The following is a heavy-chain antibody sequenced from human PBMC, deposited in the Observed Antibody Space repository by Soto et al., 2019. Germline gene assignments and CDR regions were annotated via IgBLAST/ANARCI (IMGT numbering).Heavy chain of an antibody. Sequence: QVQLVQSGAEVKKPGASVKVSCKASGYSFTSYFIHWVRQAPGQGLEWMGIINPSGGLTKYSQKFQGRVTMTRDTSTSTAYMELSSLRSGDTAVYYCARAVRDCSGGGCYSVDHWGQGTLVTVSA. V-gene: IGHV1-46*01. CDR1: GYSFTSYF. CDR2: INPSGGLT. CDR3: ARAVRDCSGGGCYSVDH. D-gene: IGHD2-15*01. J-gene: IGHJ4*02.